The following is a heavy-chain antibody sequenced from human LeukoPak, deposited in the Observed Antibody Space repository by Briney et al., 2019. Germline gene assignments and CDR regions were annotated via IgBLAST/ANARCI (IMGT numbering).Heavy chain of an antibody. D-gene: IGHD2-15*01. J-gene: IGHJ4*02. CDR3: ARDRGLLRGYFDY. V-gene: IGHV3-21*01. Sequence: GGSLRLSCAASGFTFSDYYMSWVRQAPGKGLEWVSSISSSSSYIYYADSVKGRFTISRDNAKNSLYLQMNSLRAEDTAVYYCARDRGLLRGYFDYWGQGTLVTVSS. CDR1: GFTFSDYY. CDR2: ISSSSSYI.